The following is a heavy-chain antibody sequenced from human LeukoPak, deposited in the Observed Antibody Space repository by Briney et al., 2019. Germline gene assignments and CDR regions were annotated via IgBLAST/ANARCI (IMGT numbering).Heavy chain of an antibody. CDR2: INGGTQTS. Sequence: GGSLRLSCAASGFTVSVYGMSWVRQVPGKGLEWISVINGGTQTSYYADSVNGRFTISRDNSKNTLYLQMNSLRAEDTAVYYCAKVGDFWSGKFDYWGQGTLVTVSS. CDR3: AKVGDFWSGKFDY. J-gene: IGHJ4*02. CDR1: GFTVSVYG. D-gene: IGHD3-3*01. V-gene: IGHV3-23*01.